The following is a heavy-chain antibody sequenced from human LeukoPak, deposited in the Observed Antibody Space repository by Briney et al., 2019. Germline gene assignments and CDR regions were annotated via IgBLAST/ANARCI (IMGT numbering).Heavy chain of an antibody. Sequence: GASVKVSCKASGYTFTGYYMHWVRQAPGQGLEWMGWINPNSGGTNYAQKFQGWVTMTRDTSISTAYMELSRLRSEDTAVYYCARGTVVTPYDDYWGQGALVTVSS. CDR3: ARGTVVTPYDDY. V-gene: IGHV1-2*04. J-gene: IGHJ4*02. CDR1: GYTFTGYY. D-gene: IGHD4-23*01. CDR2: INPNSGGT.